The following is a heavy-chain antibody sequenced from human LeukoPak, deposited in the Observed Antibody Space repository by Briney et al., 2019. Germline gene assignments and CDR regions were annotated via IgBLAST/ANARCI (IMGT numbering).Heavy chain of an antibody. Sequence: PGGSLRLSCAASGFTFSSYWMHWVRQAPGKGLVWVSRINSDGSSTSYADSVKGRFTISRDNAKNTLYLQMNSLRADDTAVYYCARSAARLRYYYAMDVWGQGTTVTVCS. D-gene: IGHD6-6*01. J-gene: IGHJ6*02. CDR1: GFTFSSYW. V-gene: IGHV3-74*01. CDR2: INSDGSST. CDR3: ARSAARLRYYYAMDV.